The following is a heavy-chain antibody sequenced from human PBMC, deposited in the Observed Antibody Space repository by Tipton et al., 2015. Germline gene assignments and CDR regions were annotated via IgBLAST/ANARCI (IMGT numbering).Heavy chain of an antibody. D-gene: IGHD3-22*01. CDR2: IYSSGST. CDR3: ASSNYYDTCWY. J-gene: IGHJ4*02. CDR1: GVSISSRPYY. V-gene: IGHV4-39*01. Sequence: TLSLTCSVSGVSISSRPYYWGWIRQPPGKGLEWIGTIYSSGSTFYNPSLKSRLTISLDTSETQFNLNLSSVAAADTAVYYCASSNYYDTCWYWGQGPLVTVSS.